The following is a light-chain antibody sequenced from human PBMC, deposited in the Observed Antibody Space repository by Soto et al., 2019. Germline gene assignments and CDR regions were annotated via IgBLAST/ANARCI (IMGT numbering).Light chain of an antibody. J-gene: IGLJ1*01. V-gene: IGLV1-51*01. Sequence: QSLMTQPPSVSTAPGHNFPISFHGSISNIWDNSVSWYQQLPGTAPKLIIYDDNKRPSAIPDRFSGSKSGTSATLGITGFQTGDEADYYCGSWDSSMSAYVFGTGTKVPVL. CDR2: DDN. CDR1: ISNIWDNS. CDR3: GSWDSSMSAYV.